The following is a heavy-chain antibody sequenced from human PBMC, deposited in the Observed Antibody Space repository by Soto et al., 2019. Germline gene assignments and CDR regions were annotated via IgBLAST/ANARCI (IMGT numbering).Heavy chain of an antibody. Sequence: ASVKVSCKASGYTFTNYYLHWVRQAPGQGLEWMGISNPRGDSTTYAQELQGRVTMTWDTSTSTVYMELRSLRSEDTALYYCARDADYYDSSGYYFQFDYWGQGTLVTVSS. V-gene: IGHV1-46*01. J-gene: IGHJ4*02. D-gene: IGHD3-22*01. CDR1: GYTFTNYY. CDR2: SNPRGDST. CDR3: ARDADYYDSSGYYFQFDY.